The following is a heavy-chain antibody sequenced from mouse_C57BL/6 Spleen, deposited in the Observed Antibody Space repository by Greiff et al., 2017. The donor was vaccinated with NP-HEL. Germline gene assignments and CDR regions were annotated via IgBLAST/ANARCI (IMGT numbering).Heavy chain of an antibody. V-gene: IGHV1-80*01. D-gene: IGHD2-12*01. CDR1: GYAFSSYW. CDR2: IYPGDGDT. CDR3: ARSYVTTRGLAY. Sequence: VKLMESGAELVKPGASVKISCKASGYAFSSYWMNWVKQRPGKGLEWIGQIYPGDGDTNYNGKFKGKATLTADKSSSTAYMQLSSLTSEDSAVYFCARSYVTTRGLAYWGQGTLVTVSA. J-gene: IGHJ3*01.